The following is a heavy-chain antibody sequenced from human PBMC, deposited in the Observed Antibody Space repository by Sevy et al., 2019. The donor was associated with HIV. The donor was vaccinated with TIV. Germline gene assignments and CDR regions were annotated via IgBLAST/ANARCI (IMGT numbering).Heavy chain of an antibody. V-gene: IGHV4-59*01. CDR1: DGSISSYY. Sequence: SETLSLTCTVPDGSISSYYWSWIRQPPGKGLEWIGYIYYSGTTNYNPSLKSRVTISKDTSKNQFYLRLSSVTAADTAVYYCARGNQEYYYGMDVWGQWTPVTVSS. CDR2: IYYSGTT. D-gene: IGHD1-1*01. CDR3: ARGNQEYYYGMDV. J-gene: IGHJ6*02.